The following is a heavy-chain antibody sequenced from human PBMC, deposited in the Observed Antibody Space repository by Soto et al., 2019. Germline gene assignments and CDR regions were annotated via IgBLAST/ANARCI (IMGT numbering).Heavy chain of an antibody. CDR2: IYYSGTT. CDR1: GYSISSSNW. CDR3: AGSGYYHNSGMDV. D-gene: IGHD3-22*01. V-gene: IGHV4-28*01. J-gene: IGHJ6*02. Sequence: PSETLSLTCAVSGYSISSSNWWGWIRQPPGKGLEWIGYIYYSGTTYYNPSLKSRVTMPVDTSKNQFSLKLSSVTAADTAVYYCAGSGYYHNSGMDVWGQGTPVTVSS.